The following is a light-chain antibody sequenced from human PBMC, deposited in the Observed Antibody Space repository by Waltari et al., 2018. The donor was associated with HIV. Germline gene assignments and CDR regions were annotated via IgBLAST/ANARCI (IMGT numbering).Light chain of an antibody. CDR3: QQYSTHYA. CDR2: RTS. Sequence: DIQMTQSPSNLSASVGDTVVITCRASQSIDNWLAWYQQKPGRAPRILVSRTSLLESGVSSRFRGSGSGTEFTLTIMSLQPDDIGTYYCQQYSTHYAFGQGTRVE. V-gene: IGKV1-5*03. CDR1: QSIDNW. J-gene: IGKJ2*01.